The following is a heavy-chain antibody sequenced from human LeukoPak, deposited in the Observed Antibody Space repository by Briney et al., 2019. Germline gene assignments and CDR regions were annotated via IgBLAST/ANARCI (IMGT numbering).Heavy chain of an antibody. Sequence: SVKVSCKASGGTFSSYAISWVRQAPGQGLEWMGRIIPILGIANYAQKFQGRVTITADKSTSTAYMELSSLRSEDTAVYYCARDAEMATITPRTFDYWGQGTLVTVSS. V-gene: IGHV1-69*04. CDR2: IIPILGIA. CDR3: ARDAEMATITPRTFDY. D-gene: IGHD5-24*01. CDR1: GGTFSSYA. J-gene: IGHJ4*02.